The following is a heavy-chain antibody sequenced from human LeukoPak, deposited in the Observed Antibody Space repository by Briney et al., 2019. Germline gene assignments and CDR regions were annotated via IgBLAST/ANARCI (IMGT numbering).Heavy chain of an antibody. CDR2: ISSSSSYI. D-gene: IGHD4-17*01. J-gene: IGHJ4*02. Sequence: PGGSLRLSCAASGFTFSSYGMNWVRQAPGKGLEWVSSISSSSSYIYYADSVKGRSTISRDNAKNSLYLQMNSLRAEDTAVYYCARATTVTKGDWGQGTLVTVSS. CDR1: GFTFSSYG. V-gene: IGHV3-21*01. CDR3: ARATTVTKGD.